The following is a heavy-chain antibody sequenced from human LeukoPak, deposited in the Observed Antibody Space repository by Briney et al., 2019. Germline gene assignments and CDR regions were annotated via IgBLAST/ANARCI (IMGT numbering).Heavy chain of an antibody. D-gene: IGHD6-19*01. CDR2: ISYSGGST. Sequence: GGSLRLSCAASGFTFSSYAMSWVRQAPGKGLEWVSAISYSGGSTYYADSVKGRFTISRDNSKNTLYLQMNSLRAEDTAVYYCAKDQRSIVVAGYFDYWGQGTLVTVSS. V-gene: IGHV3-23*01. CDR3: AKDQRSIVVAGYFDY. CDR1: GFTFSSYA. J-gene: IGHJ4*02.